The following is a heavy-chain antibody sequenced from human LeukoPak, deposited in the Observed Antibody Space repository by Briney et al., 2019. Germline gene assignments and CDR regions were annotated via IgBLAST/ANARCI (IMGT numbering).Heavy chain of an antibody. Sequence: GASVKVSCKASGYTFTGNYMHCVRQAPGQGLGWMGWINPKSGGTNYAQKLQGRVTMTRDTSISTAYMELSRLRSDDTAVYYCARDLVGVIDFDYWGQGTLVTVSS. V-gene: IGHV1-2*02. D-gene: IGHD3-16*02. CDR1: GYTFTGNY. J-gene: IGHJ4*02. CDR2: INPKSGGT. CDR3: ARDLVGVIDFDY.